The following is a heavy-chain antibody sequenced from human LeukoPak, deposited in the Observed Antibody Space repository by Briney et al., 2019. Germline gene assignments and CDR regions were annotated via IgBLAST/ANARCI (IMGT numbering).Heavy chain of an antibody. CDR1: GFTFSSYA. Sequence: GGSLRLSCAASGFTFSSYAMSWVRQAPGKGLEWVSDLSGSGGSTYYADSVKGRFTISRDNSKNTLYPQMNSLRAEDTAVYYCAKSTDVVVITPLDYWGQGTLVTVSS. CDR3: AKSTDVVVITPLDY. D-gene: IGHD3-22*01. J-gene: IGHJ4*02. CDR2: LSGSGGST. V-gene: IGHV3-23*01.